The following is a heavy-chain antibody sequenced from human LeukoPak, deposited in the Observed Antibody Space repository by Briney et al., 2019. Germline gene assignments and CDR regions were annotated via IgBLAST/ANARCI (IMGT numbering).Heavy chain of an antibody. Sequence: SETLSLTRTVSGGSISSYYWSWIRQPPGKGLEWIGYIYYSGSTNYNPSLKSRVTISVDTSKNQFSLKLSSVTAADTAVYYCARHVDYGGNRNWFDPWGQGTLVTVSS. CDR2: IYYSGST. D-gene: IGHD4-23*01. CDR3: ARHVDYGGNRNWFDP. CDR1: GGSISSYY. V-gene: IGHV4-59*08. J-gene: IGHJ5*02.